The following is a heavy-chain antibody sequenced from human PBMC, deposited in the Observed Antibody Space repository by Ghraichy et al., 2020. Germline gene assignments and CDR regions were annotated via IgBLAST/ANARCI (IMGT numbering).Heavy chain of an antibody. CDR1: GFTFSTYW. J-gene: IGHJ4*02. CDR3: ARGASHGSLDY. Sequence: GGSLRLSCAASGFTFSTYWMVWVRQAPGKGLVWVSRIKSDDGSITTHADSVKSRFTISRDDAKNTVYLQMNSLRAEDTAVYYSARGASHGSLDYWGQGTLVTVSS. CDR2: IKSDDGSIT. D-gene: IGHD5-24*01. V-gene: IGHV3-74*03.